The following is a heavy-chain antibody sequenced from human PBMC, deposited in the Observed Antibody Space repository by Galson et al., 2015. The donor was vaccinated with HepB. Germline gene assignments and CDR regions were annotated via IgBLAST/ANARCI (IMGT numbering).Heavy chain of an antibody. V-gene: IGHV4-39*07. Sequence: LSLTCTVSGGSISSSSYYWGWIRQPPGKGLEWIGSIYYSGSTYYNPSLKSRVTISVDTSKNQFSLKLSSVTAADTAVYYCASLSQTPSAWYFDLWGRGTLVTVSS. CDR1: GGSISSSSYY. CDR2: IYYSGST. J-gene: IGHJ2*01. CDR3: ASLSQTPSAWYFDL.